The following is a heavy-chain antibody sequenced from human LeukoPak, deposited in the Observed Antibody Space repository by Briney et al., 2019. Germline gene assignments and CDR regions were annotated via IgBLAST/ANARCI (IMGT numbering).Heavy chain of an antibody. CDR1: GFTFSDYY. CDR2: VSSSGGTI. CDR3: ARAAVVTSPFDY. Sequence: GGSLRLSCAASGFTFSDYYMSWIRQAPGKGLEWVSYVSSSGGTIYFADSVKDRFTISRDNAKNSLDLQMNSLRAEDTAMYYCARAAVVTSPFDYWGQGTLVTVSS. V-gene: IGHV3-11*01. D-gene: IGHD4-23*01. J-gene: IGHJ4*02.